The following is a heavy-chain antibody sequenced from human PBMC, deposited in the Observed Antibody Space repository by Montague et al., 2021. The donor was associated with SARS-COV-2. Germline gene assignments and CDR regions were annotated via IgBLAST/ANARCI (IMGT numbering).Heavy chain of an antibody. CDR2: IYHSGDT. V-gene: IGHV4-30-2*01. Sequence: TLSLTCAVSGGSISGGTYSWSWIRQPPGKGLEWIGYIYHSGDTYYTPSLKSRVTISVDRSKNQFSLRLSSVTAADTAVYYCARGGWYSDLHYFDYWGQGTLVTVSS. CDR3: ARGGWYSDLHYFDY. CDR1: GGSISGGTYS. J-gene: IGHJ4*02. D-gene: IGHD4-17*01.